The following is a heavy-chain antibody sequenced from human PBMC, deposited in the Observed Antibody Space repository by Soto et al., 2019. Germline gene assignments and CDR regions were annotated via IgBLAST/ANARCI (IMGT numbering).Heavy chain of an antibody. Sequence: GGSLRLSCAASGFTFSSYWMRWVRQAPGKGLEWVANIKQDGSEKYYVDSVKGRFTISRDNAKNSLYLQMNSLRAEDTAVYYCASLTYYYDSSGLYFDYWGHGTLVTVSS. CDR2: IKQDGSEK. CDR1: GFTFSSYW. D-gene: IGHD3-22*01. V-gene: IGHV3-7*03. J-gene: IGHJ4*01. CDR3: ASLTYYYDSSGLYFDY.